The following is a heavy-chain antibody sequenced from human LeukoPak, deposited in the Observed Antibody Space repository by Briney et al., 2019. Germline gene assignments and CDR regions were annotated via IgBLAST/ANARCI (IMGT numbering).Heavy chain of an antibody. CDR2: VNPNSGNT. D-gene: IGHD3-22*01. CDR3: ARRSNDYDSSAYYH. J-gene: IGHJ4*02. Sequence: ASVKVSCKTSGYTFTSYDLNWVRQATGQGLEWMGWVNPNSGNTGYAQKFQGRVTMTMDPSISTAYMELSSLRSEDTAVYYCARRSNDYDSSAYYHWGQGTLVTVSS. V-gene: IGHV1-8*01. CDR1: GYTFTSYD.